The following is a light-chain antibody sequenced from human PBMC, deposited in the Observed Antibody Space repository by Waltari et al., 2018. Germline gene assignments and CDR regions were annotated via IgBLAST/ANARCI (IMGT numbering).Light chain of an antibody. CDR3: CSYAGSGTLDVV. V-gene: IGLV2-23*02. CDR2: EVT. CDR1: SSDFGSYNL. J-gene: IGLJ2*01. Sequence: QSALTQPASVSGSPGQSITISCPGASSDFGSYNLVSWYQQPPGKAPKVMIYEVTKRPSGVSDRFSGSRSGNTASLTISGLQPEDEADYYCCSYAGSGTLDVVFCGGTKLTVL.